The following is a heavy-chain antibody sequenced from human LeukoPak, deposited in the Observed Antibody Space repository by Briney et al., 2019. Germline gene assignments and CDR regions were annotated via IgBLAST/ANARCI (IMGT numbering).Heavy chain of an antibody. J-gene: IGHJ3*02. CDR1: GFTFSSYG. CDR2: ISYDGSNK. V-gene: IGHV3-30*03. D-gene: IGHD4-17*01. CDR3: ATLYGDDAFDI. Sequence: PGGSLRLSCAASGFTFSSYGMHWVRQAPGKGLEWVAVISYDGSNKYYADSVKGRFTISRDNSKNTLYLQMNSLRAEDTAVYYCATLYGDDAFDIWGQGTVVTVSS.